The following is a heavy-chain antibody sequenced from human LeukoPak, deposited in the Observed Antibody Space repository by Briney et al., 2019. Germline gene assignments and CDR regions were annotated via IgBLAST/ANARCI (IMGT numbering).Heavy chain of an antibody. CDR3: ARGLDYYDSSGLYFQH. V-gene: IGHV1-18*01. CDR1: GGTFSSYV. D-gene: IGHD3-22*01. Sequence: GASVKVSCKASGGTFSSYVISWVRQAPGQGLEWMGWISAYNGNTNYAQKLQGRVTMTTDTSTSTAYMELRSLRSDDTAVYYCARGLDYYDSSGLYFQHWGQGTLVTVSS. J-gene: IGHJ1*01. CDR2: ISAYNGNT.